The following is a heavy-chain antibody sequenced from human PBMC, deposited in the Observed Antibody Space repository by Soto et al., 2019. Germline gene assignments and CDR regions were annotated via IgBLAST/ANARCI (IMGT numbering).Heavy chain of an antibody. CDR3: SRPNQGDYAFDI. CDR1: GGSISNYY. CDR2: IYNSENT. Sequence: QVQLQESGPGLVKPSETLSLTCTVSGGSISNYYWSWIRQPPGKGLEWIGYIYNSENTKYNPSPNSRVNISDDTSKNQISLRLSSATAAHTAVYFCSRPNQGDYAFDIWGQGTLVTVSS. D-gene: IGHD2-21*02. J-gene: IGHJ3*02. V-gene: IGHV4-59*01.